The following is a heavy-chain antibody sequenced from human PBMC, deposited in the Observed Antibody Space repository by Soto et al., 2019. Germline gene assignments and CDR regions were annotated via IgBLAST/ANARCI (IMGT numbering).Heavy chain of an antibody. CDR2: IYPGDSDT. CDR3: ARPRSGYYYYYGMDV. J-gene: IGHJ6*02. CDR1: GYSFTSYW. V-gene: IGHV5-51*01. Sequence: PGESLKISCKGSGYSFTSYWIGWERQMPGKGLEWMGIIYPGDSDTRYSPSFQGQVTISADKSISTAYLQWSSLKASDTFMYYCARPRSGYYYYYGMDVWGQGTTVTVSS. D-gene: IGHD2-15*01.